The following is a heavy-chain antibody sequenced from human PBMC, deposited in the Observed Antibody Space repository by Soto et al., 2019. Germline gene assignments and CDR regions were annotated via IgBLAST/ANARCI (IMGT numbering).Heavy chain of an antibody. V-gene: IGHV4-30-2*01. CDR2: IYHSGST. CDR1: GGSISSGGYS. D-gene: IGHD3-22*01. Sequence: QLQLQESGSGLVKPSQTLSLTCAVSGGSISSGGYSWSWIRQPPGKGLEWIGYIYHSGSTYYNPSLKSRVTISVDRSKNQFSLKLSSVTAADTAVYYCAREGGYDSSGYWPEFDPWGQGTLVTVSS. J-gene: IGHJ5*02. CDR3: AREGGYDSSGYWPEFDP.